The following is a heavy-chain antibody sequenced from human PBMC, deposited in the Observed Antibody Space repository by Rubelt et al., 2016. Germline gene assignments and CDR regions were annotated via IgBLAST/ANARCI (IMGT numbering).Heavy chain of an antibody. J-gene: IGHJ6*02. Sequence: QVQLQQWGAGPLKPSETLSLTCAVNGGSLSDYYWSWIRQAPGRGLEWIGEISHSGSGNYNPSLKGRFPISVDRSTNPVSLELTSVTAADTAVYYCAGDHGVVSYYGMDVWGQGTTVTVS. V-gene: IGHV4-34*02. CDR1: GGSLSDYY. CDR3: AGDHGVVSYYGMDV. D-gene: IGHD3-3*01. CDR2: ISHSGSG.